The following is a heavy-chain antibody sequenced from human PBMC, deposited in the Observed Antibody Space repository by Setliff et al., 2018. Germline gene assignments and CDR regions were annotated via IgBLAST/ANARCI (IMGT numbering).Heavy chain of an antibody. CDR3: ARGGTYRYFDY. CDR1: SGSISSYY. Sequence: SETLSLTCTVSSGSISSYYWSWIRQPPGKGLEWIGYIYYSGTANYSPSPRSRLPISVDTSKNQFSLKLRSVTAADTAVYYCARGGTYRYFDYWGQGALVTVSS. V-gene: IGHV4-59*01. CDR2: IYYSGTA. J-gene: IGHJ4*02.